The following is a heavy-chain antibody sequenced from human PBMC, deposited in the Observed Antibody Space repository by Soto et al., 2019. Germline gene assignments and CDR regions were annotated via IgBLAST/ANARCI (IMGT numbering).Heavy chain of an antibody. V-gene: IGHV1-18*01. CDR3: ARDSRRDYDHDAFDI. D-gene: IGHD5-12*01. Sequence: ASVKVSCKASGYTFTSYGISWVRQAPGQGLEWMGWISAYNGNTNYAQKLQGRVTMTTDTSTSTAYMELRSLRSDDTAVYYCARDSRRDYDHDAFDIWGQGTIVTVSS. CDR2: ISAYNGNT. J-gene: IGHJ3*02. CDR1: GYTFTSYG.